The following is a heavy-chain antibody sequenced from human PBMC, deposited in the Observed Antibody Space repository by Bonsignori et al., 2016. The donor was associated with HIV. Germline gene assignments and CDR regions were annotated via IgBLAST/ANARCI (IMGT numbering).Heavy chain of an antibody. D-gene: IGHD3-10*01. Sequence: WVRQAPGQGLEWMGGIIPILGTANYAQKFQGRVTITADESTNTAYMELSSLRSEDTAVYYCASVWFGEMAHSYFDSWGLGTLVTVSS. CDR3: ASVWFGEMAHSYFDS. V-gene: IGHV1-69*01. CDR2: IIPILGTA. J-gene: IGHJ4*02.